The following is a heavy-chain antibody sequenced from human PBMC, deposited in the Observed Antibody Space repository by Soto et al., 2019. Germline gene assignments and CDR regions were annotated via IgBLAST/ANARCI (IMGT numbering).Heavy chain of an antibody. J-gene: IGHJ6*01. CDR1: GFSFTSYW. CDR2: IYPGNSDT. CDR3: ASRVCDGYKSSWWAIEI. Sequence: ESLKISCTSSGFSFTSYWIAWVRQLPGKGLEWVGIIYPGNSDTLYGPSFQGQVTISADRSMNTAYLQWSGLRASDTATYSWASRVCDGYKSSWWAIEIWGLGITFTVSS. D-gene: IGHD6-19*01. V-gene: IGHV5-51*01.